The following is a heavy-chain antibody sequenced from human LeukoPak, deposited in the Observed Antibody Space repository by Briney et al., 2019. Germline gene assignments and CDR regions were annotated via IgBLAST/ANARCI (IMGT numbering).Heavy chain of an antibody. CDR1: GFSLTTNGVG. CDR3: AHSHDYGGDNPFFDH. D-gene: IGHD4-23*01. J-gene: IGHJ4*02. CDR2: IYWDDDK. V-gene: IGHV2-5*02. Sequence: SGPTLVNPTQTLTLTCSFSGFSLTTNGVGVGWIRQPPGEALEWLALIYWDDDKRSSPSLRSRLTITKDTSKNQVVPTLTNMDPVGTATYYCAHSHDYGGDNPFFDHWGQGTLVTVSS.